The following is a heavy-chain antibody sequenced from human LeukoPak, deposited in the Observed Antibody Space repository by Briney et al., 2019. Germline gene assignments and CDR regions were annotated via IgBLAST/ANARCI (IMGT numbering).Heavy chain of an antibody. V-gene: IGHV1-2*02. D-gene: IGHD5-24*01. CDR1: GYTFTGYY. J-gene: IGHJ4*02. Sequence: ASVKVSCKASGYTFTGYYMHWVRQAPGQGLEWMGWINPNSGGTNYAQKFQGRGTMTRDTSISTAYMELSRLRSDDTAVYYCARGSRDGYNYRGKDYWGQGTLVTVSS. CDR2: INPNSGGT. CDR3: ARGSRDGYNYRGKDY.